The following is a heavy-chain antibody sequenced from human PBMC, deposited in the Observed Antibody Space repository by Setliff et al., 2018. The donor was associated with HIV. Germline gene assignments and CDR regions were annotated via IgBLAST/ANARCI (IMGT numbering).Heavy chain of an antibody. D-gene: IGHD4-4*01. CDR3: RLPLFDSVTDVNYQPQDV. V-gene: IGHV3-23*01. CDR2: ISDSGDST. J-gene: IGHJ6*04. Sequence: PGGSLRLSCAASGFKFGEFAMSWVRQAPGKGLEWLSAISDSGDSTFYADSVQGRLTTSRDNSRNTLYLQMDGLRVEDTAVYFCRLPLFDSVTDVNYQPQDVWGKGTTVTVSS. CDR1: GFKFGEFA.